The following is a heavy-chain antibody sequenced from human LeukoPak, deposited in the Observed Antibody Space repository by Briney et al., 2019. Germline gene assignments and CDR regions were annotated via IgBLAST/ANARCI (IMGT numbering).Heavy chain of an antibody. V-gene: IGHV4-31*03. CDR1: GGSVSSGGSY. CDR3: ARGQREDIVVVVAATALYYFDY. CDR2: IYYSGST. Sequence: PSETLSLTCTVSGGSVSSGGSYWSWIRQHPGKGLEWIGYIYYSGSTYYNPSLKSRVTISVDMSKNQFSLKLSSVTAADTAVYYCARGQREDIVVVVAATALYYFDYWGQGTLVTVSS. D-gene: IGHD2-15*01. J-gene: IGHJ4*02.